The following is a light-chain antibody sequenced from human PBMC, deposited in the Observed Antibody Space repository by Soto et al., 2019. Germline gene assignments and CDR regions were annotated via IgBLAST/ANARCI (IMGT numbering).Light chain of an antibody. CDR2: RVS. CDR1: QSLVYSDGITY. Sequence: DVVMTQSPLSLPVTLGQPASISCRSSQSLVYSDGITYLNWFQQRPGQSPRILIYRVSDRDSGVPDRFSGSGSGTDFTLKISRVEAEDIGVYYCMQGTYWPYTFGQGTKLDIK. CDR3: MQGTYWPYT. V-gene: IGKV2-30*01. J-gene: IGKJ2*01.